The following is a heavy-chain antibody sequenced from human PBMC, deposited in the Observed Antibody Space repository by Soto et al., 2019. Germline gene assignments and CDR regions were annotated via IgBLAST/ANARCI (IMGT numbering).Heavy chain of an antibody. Sequence: TLSLTCSVSGGAINNRDYYWSWIRQHPGGGLEWIGNIFHTGSTDCNPSLMGRLTISIDTSKNEFSLKLTSVTAADTAVYYCARDRPAFKSFGSGMVVWGQGTTVTVSS. CDR3: ARDRPAFKSFGSGMVV. CDR2: IFHTGST. J-gene: IGHJ6*02. V-gene: IGHV4-31*03. CDR1: GGAINNRDYY. D-gene: IGHD3-16*01.